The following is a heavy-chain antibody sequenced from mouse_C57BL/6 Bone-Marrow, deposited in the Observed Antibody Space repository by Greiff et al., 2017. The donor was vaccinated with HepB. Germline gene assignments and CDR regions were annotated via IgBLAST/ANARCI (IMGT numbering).Heavy chain of an antibody. CDR3: ARAGDGNYGMDY. D-gene: IGHD2-1*01. J-gene: IGHJ4*01. V-gene: IGHV5-16*01. CDR1: GFTFSDYY. Sequence: EVKVVESEGGLVQPGSSMKLSCTASGFTFSDYYMAWVRQVPEKGLEWVANINYDGSSTYYLDSLKSRFIISRDNAKNILYLQMSSLKSEDTATYYCARAGDGNYGMDYWGQGTSVTVSS. CDR2: INYDGSST.